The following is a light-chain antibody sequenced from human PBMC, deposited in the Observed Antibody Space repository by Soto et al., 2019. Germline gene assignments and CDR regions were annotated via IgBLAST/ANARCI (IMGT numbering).Light chain of an antibody. CDR2: DAS. CDR1: QSISSY. V-gene: IGKV1-5*01. J-gene: IGKJ1*01. CDR3: QQYNSYSPA. Sequence: IQLTQSPSSLSASEGDRVTITCRASQSISSYLNWYQQKPGKAPKLLIYDASSLESGVPQRFSGSGSGTEFTLTISSLQTDDFATYYCQQYNSYSPAFGQGTKVDI.